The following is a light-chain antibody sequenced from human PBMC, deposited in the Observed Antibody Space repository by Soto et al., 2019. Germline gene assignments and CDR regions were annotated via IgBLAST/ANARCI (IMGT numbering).Light chain of an antibody. Sequence: SYELTQPPSVSVSPGQTAGITCSGDALPKKYAYWYQQKSGQAPVLVIYEDSTRPSGIPERFSGSSSGTMATLTISGAQVDDEADYYCYSTDSSGNHYVFGTGTKVTVL. CDR1: ALPKKY. CDR2: EDS. V-gene: IGLV3-10*01. CDR3: YSTDSSGNHYV. J-gene: IGLJ1*01.